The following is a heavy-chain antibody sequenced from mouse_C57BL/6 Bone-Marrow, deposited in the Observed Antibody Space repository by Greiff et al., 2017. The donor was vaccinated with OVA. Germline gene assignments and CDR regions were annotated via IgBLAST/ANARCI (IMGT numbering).Heavy chain of an antibody. CDR3: AREGLITTVVASYYYAMDY. J-gene: IGHJ4*01. CDR1: GYSITSGYY. Sequence: EVKLMESGPGLVKPSQSLSLTCSVTGYSITSGYYWNWIRQFPGNKLEWMGYISYDGSNNYNPSLKNRISITRDTSKNQFFLKLNSVTTEDTATYYCAREGLITTVVASYYYAMDYWGQGTSVTVSS. CDR2: ISYDGSN. V-gene: IGHV3-6*01. D-gene: IGHD1-1*01.